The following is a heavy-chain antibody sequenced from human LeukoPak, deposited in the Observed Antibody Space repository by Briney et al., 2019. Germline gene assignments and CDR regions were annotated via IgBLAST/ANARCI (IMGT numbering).Heavy chain of an antibody. Sequence: PWGSLRLFCAASGFTFSSYAMSWVRQAPGKGLEWVSAISGSGGSTYYADSVKGRFTISRDNSKNTLYLQMNSLRAEDTAVYYCAKGAYDFWSGYPAFDIWGQGTMVTVSS. D-gene: IGHD3-3*01. CDR1: GFTFSSYA. V-gene: IGHV3-23*01. CDR3: AKGAYDFWSGYPAFDI. CDR2: ISGSGGST. J-gene: IGHJ3*02.